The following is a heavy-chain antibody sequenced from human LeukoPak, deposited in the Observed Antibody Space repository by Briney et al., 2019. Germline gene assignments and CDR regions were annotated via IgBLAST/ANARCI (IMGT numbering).Heavy chain of an antibody. J-gene: IGHJ4*02. Sequence: VKVSCKASGGTFISYAISWVRQAPGQGLEWMGGIIPIFGTANYAQKFQGRVTITADESTSTAYMELSSLRSEDTAVYYCARPLGNYYDSSGYFDWGQGTLVTVSS. V-gene: IGHV1-69*13. D-gene: IGHD3-22*01. CDR3: ARPLGNYYDSSGYFD. CDR1: GGTFISYA. CDR2: IIPIFGTA.